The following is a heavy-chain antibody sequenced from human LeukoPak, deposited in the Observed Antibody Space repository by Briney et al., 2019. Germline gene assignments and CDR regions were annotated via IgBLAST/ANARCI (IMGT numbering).Heavy chain of an antibody. J-gene: IGHJ2*01. V-gene: IGHV4-59*01. D-gene: IGHD3-22*01. Sequence: SGTLSLTCTVSGGSISNYYWSWIRQPPGKGREWIGYIYYTGSTNYNPSLKSRVTISVDTSKNQFSLKLSSVTAADTAVYYCARVGFDDSSGSYWYFDLWGRGTLVTVSS. CDR1: GGSISNYY. CDR3: ARVGFDDSSGSYWYFDL. CDR2: IYYTGST.